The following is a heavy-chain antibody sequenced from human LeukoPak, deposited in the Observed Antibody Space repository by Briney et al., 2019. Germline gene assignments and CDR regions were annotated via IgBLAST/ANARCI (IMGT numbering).Heavy chain of an antibody. Sequence: SGTLSLTCAVSGVSISSSNWWSWVRQPPGKGLEWIGEIYHSGSTNYNPSLKSRVTISVDKSKNQFSLKLSSVTAADTAVYYCAREGVVGATLAVDYWGQGTLVTVSS. CDR3: AREGVVGATLAVDY. J-gene: IGHJ4*02. V-gene: IGHV4-4*02. CDR1: GVSISSSNW. CDR2: IYHSGST. D-gene: IGHD1-26*01.